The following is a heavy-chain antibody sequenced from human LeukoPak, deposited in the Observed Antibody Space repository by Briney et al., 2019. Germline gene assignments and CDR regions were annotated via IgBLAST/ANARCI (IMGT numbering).Heavy chain of an antibody. V-gene: IGHV3-7*03. CDR3: ARGDGYYFGS. CDR2: INHNGNVN. CDR1: GFTFSSYW. Sequence: GGSLRLSCAASGFTFSSYWMNWARQAPGKGLEWVASINHNGNVNYYVDSVKGRFTISRDNAKNSLYLQMSNLRAEDTAVYYCARGDGYYFGSWGQGTLVTVSS. J-gene: IGHJ4*02.